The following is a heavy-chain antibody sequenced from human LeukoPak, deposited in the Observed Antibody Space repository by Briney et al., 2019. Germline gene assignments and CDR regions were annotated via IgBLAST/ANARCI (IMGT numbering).Heavy chain of an antibody. CDR1: GYMFINYW. V-gene: IGHV5-51*01. Sequence: GESLKISCKGSGYMFINYWIAWVRRVPGKGLEWMGIIYPGDSDTRYSLSFEGQVTISADKSISTAYLQLSSLKASDTALYYCVKGVSGTYFGMDVWGQGTTVTVS. CDR3: VKGVSGTYFGMDV. J-gene: IGHJ6*02. CDR2: IYPGDSDT. D-gene: IGHD3-10*01.